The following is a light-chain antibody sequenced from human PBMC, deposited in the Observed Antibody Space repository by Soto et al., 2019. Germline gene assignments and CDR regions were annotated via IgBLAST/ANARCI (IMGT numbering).Light chain of an antibody. J-gene: IGKJ4*01. CDR2: GAS. CDR3: QQYRNSPLT. Sequence: EIVLTQSPGTLSLSPGERATLSCRASQSVSSSYLTWYQQKPGQAPRLLIYGASSRATGIPDRFSGSGSGTDFTLTISRLEPEDCAVYYCQQYRNSPLTFGGGTKLEIK. V-gene: IGKV3-20*01. CDR1: QSVSSSY.